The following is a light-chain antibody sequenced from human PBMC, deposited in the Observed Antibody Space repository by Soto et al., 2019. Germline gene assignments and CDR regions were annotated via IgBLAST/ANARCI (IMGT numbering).Light chain of an antibody. Sequence: EIVLTQSPATLSVSPGEIATLSCRASQNIYSNVAWYQQRPGQAPRLLIYRASTRATGIPARFSGSGSGTEFTLTISSLQSEDFTVYSCLQYHNLWAFGQGTKVDIK. CDR3: LQYHNLWA. CDR2: RAS. J-gene: IGKJ1*01. V-gene: IGKV3-15*01. CDR1: QNIYSN.